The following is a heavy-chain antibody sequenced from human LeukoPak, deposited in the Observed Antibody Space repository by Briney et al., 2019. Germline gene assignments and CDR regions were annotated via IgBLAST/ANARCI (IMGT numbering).Heavy chain of an antibody. V-gene: IGHV1-2*02. D-gene: IGHD3-22*01. Sequence: ASVKVSCKASGYTFTGYYMHWVRQAPGQGLEWMGWINTNSGGTNYAQKFQGRVTMTRDTSISTAYMELSRLRSDDTAVYYCAREIYDRKRPDDAFDIWGQGTMVTVSS. CDR1: GYTFTGYY. CDR2: INTNSGGT. J-gene: IGHJ3*02. CDR3: AREIYDRKRPDDAFDI.